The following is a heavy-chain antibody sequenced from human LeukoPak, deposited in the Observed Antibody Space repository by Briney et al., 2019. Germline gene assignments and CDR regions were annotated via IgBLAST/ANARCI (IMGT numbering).Heavy chain of an antibody. Sequence: PSGTLSLTCTVSGGSLSSYYWAWVRQPPGEGLGWIGDIFYSWSTNYNPSLKSRVTISVDTSKNQFSLKLSSVTAADTAVYYCARGVAYYDSSGYAHYYYGMDVWGQGTAVTVSS. V-gene: IGHV4-59*01. D-gene: IGHD3-22*01. CDR1: GGSLSSYY. CDR3: ARGVAYYDSSGYAHYYYGMDV. CDR2: IFYSWST. J-gene: IGHJ6*02.